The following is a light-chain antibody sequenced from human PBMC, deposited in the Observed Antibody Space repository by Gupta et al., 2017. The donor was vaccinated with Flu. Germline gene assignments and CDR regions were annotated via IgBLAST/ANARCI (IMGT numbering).Light chain of an antibody. V-gene: IGLV1-51*01. CDR3: EKGDDSLRGGSVI. CDR2: DNN. J-gene: IGLJ2*01. Sequence: QSVLTQPPSVSAAPGQNVTISCSGSRPNIRHTYVSWYQPLPGTAPKPPTYDNNERPRGSPDRFSGSKSGTSATLGITRLPTGEEGEDYCEKGDDSLRGGSVIFGGGTKLTVL. CDR1: RPNIRHTY.